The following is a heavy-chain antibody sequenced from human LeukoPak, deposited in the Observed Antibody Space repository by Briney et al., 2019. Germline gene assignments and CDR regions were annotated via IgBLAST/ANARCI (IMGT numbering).Heavy chain of an antibody. CDR1: GDSISSSY. CDR2: FYYSGYT. Sequence: SETLSLTCTVSGDSISSSYWSWLRQPPGKGLEWFGCFYYSGYTNYNPSLKSRLTMSIDTSRNQFSLKLSSVTAADTAMYYCATLAYTSSWSNWFDPWGQGTLVTVSS. CDR3: ATLAYTSSWSNWFDP. J-gene: IGHJ5*02. D-gene: IGHD6-13*01. V-gene: IGHV4-59*01.